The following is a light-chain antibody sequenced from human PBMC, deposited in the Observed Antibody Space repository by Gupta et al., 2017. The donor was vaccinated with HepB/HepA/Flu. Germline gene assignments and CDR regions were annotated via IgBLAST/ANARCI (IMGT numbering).Light chain of an antibody. V-gene: IGLV7-43*01. J-gene: IGLJ2*01. Sequence: QPVVPPDPSLTLSPRKTVPLTCASSTGAVTSAHYPSWFQQKPGQAPRALIYSTRKKHPGIPGRFSGSLLGGKAALTRSGVQPEDEGDYYCLRYYGVAVFGGGTKLTVL. CDR1: TGAVTSAHY. CDR2: STR. CDR3: LRYYGVAV.